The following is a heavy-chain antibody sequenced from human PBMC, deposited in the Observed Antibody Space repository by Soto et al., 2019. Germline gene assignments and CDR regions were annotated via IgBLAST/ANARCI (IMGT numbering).Heavy chain of an antibody. Sequence: PGGSLRLSCAASGFAFSSYSMYWVRQAPGKGLEWVSGISGSGSGTYYADSVKGRFTISRDNSKNTLYLQMNSLRAEDTAVYCCAKGSSGYYDTFDYWGQGTLVTVSS. CDR2: ISGSGSGT. CDR1: GFAFSSYS. D-gene: IGHD3-22*01. CDR3: AKGSSGYYDTFDY. J-gene: IGHJ4*02. V-gene: IGHV3-23*01.